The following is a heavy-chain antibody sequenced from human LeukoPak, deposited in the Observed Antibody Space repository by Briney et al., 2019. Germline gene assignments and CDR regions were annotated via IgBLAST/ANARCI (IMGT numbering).Heavy chain of an antibody. J-gene: IGHJ4*02. CDR3: ARDVWGGYYPWGY. CDR2: IYHSGST. CDR1: GGSISSYY. V-gene: IGHV4-59*12. Sequence: SETLSLTCTVSGGSISSYYWSWIRQPPGKGLEWIGYIYHSGSTYYNPSLKSRVTISVDRSKNQFSLKLSSVTAADTAVYYCARDVWGGYYPWGYWGQGTLVTVSS. D-gene: IGHD3-3*01.